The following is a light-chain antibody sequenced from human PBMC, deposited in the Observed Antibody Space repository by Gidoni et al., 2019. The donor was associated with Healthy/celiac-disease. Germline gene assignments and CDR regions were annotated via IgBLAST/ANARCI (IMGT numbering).Light chain of an antibody. J-gene: IGKJ5*01. CDR2: DAS. V-gene: IGKV1-33*01. CDR1: QDISNY. CDR3: QKYDNLPIT. Sequence: DIQMTQSPSSLSASVGDRVTITCQASQDISNYLNWYQQKPGKAPKLLIYDASNLETGVPSRFSGSGSGTDFTLTISSLQPEEIATYYCQKYDNLPITFGQGTRLEIK.